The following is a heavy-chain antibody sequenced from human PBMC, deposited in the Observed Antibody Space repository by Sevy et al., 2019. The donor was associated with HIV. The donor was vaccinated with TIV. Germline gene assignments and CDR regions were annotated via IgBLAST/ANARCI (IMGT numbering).Heavy chain of an antibody. D-gene: IGHD6-13*01. Sequence: GALRLSCAASGFTFSSYDMSWVRQAPGKGLEWVSGISPTGGTTHYAESVKGRFIISRDNSKKTLFLQMNSLRAEDTALYYCAKDLEQQLGPDYWGQGTQVTVSS. CDR3: AKDLEQQLGPDY. CDR2: ISPTGGTT. V-gene: IGHV3-23*01. CDR1: GFTFSSYD. J-gene: IGHJ4*02.